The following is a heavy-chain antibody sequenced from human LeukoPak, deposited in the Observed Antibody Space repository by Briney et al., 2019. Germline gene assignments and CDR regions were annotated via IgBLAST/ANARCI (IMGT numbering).Heavy chain of an antibody. Sequence: VESLKISCRTSGYTFTNYWVGWVRQMPGKGLEWMGIIYPGPGTGPGGSNPIYSQSFQGHVSISADNSITTAYLQWGSLKASDTAMYYCARHSTRPNWYSPIDFWGQGTLVTVSS. V-gene: IGHV5-51*01. CDR3: ARHSTRPNWYSPIDF. D-gene: IGHD2-21*01. J-gene: IGHJ4*02. CDR2: IYPGPGTGPGGSNP. CDR1: GYTFTNYW.